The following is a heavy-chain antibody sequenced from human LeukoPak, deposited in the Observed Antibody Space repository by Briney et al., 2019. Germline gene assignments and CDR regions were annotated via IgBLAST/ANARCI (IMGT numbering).Heavy chain of an antibody. J-gene: IGHJ4*02. D-gene: IGHD3-22*01. CDR3: ARGYYDSSGYYYFDY. CDR2: IYYSGST. V-gene: IGHV4-39*07. CDR1: GGSISSSRYY. Sequence: SETLSLTCTVSGGSISSSRYYWGWIRQPPGKGLEWIGSIYYSGSTYYNPSLKSRVTISVDTSKNQFSLKLSSVTAADTAVYYCARGYYDSSGYYYFDYWGQGTLVTVSS.